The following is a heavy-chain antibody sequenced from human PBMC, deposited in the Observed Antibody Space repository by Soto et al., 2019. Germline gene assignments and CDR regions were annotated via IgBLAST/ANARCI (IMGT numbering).Heavy chain of an antibody. Sequence: PSETLSLTCTVSGGSITSSSYYWGWFRQPPGKGLEWIGSLYYTGNTYYNPSLKSRVTISVDTSKNQFSLKLSSVTAADTAVYYCARYGSGWTIEYFQHWGQGTLVTVSS. CDR1: GGSITSSSYY. D-gene: IGHD6-19*01. J-gene: IGHJ1*01. CDR3: ARYGSGWTIEYFQH. V-gene: IGHV4-39*01. CDR2: LYYTGNT.